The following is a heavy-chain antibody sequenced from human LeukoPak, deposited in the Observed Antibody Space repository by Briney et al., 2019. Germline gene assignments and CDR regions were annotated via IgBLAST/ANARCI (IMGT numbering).Heavy chain of an antibody. CDR3: ARGLSMDTNVEIDH. D-gene: IGHD4/OR15-4a*01. Sequence: GASVKVSCKASGYTFTSYGISWVRQAPGQGLEWMGWISPYNGNTKYAQKLQGRLTMTTDTSASTAYMGLRSLRSDDTAVYYCARGLSMDTNVEIDHWGQGTLVTVSS. J-gene: IGHJ5*02. CDR1: GYTFTSYG. V-gene: IGHV1-18*01. CDR2: ISPYNGNT.